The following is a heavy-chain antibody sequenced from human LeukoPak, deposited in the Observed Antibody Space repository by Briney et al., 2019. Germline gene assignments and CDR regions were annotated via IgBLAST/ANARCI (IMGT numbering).Heavy chain of an antibody. J-gene: IGHJ3*02. CDR2: IIPIFGTA. CDR1: GGTFSSYA. D-gene: IGHD3-22*01. Sequence: SVKVSCTASGGTFSSYAISWVRQAPGQGLEWMGGIIPIFGTANYAQKFQGRVTITADESTSTAYMELSSLRSEGTAVYYCWGNYDSSGYYYPDAFDIWGQGTMVTVSS. CDR3: WGNYDSSGYYYPDAFDI. V-gene: IGHV1-69*13.